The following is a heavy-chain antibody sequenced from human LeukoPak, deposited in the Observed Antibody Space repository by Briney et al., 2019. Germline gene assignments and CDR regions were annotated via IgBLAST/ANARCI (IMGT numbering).Heavy chain of an antibody. CDR2: INHSGST. CDR1: GGSFSGYY. Sequence: SETLSLTCAVYGGSFSGYYWSWIRQPPGKGLEWIGEINHSGSTNYNPSLKSRVTISVDTSMNQFSLKLSSVTAADTAVYYCARGGGYSSGWYGGVGFDPWGQGTLVTVSS. CDR3: ARGGGYSSGWYGGVGFDP. V-gene: IGHV4-34*01. J-gene: IGHJ5*02. D-gene: IGHD6-19*01.